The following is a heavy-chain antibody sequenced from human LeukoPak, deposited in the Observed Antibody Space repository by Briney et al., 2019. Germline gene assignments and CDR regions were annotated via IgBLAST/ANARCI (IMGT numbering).Heavy chain of an antibody. CDR2: IYPSERT. D-gene: IGHD3-22*01. J-gene: IGHJ4*02. CDR1: GGSIRYYF. CDR3: PRGVLHDSSGYPFDY. V-gene: IGHV4-4*09. Sequence: SETLSLTCTVSGGSIRYYFWSWIRQPPGKGLEWIGCIYPSERTNYNPSLKTRVTISVDTSKNQFSLNLRSVTAADTAVYYCPRGVLHDSSGYPFDYWGRGTLVTVSS.